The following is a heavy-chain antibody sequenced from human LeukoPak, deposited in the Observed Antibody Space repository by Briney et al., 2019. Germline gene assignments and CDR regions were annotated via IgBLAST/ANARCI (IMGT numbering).Heavy chain of an antibody. V-gene: IGHV3-48*03. CDR2: ISSSSSTI. Sequence: GGSLRLSCAASGFTFSSYEMSWVRQAPGKGLEWVSYISSSSSTIYYADSVKGRFTISRDNAKNSLYLQMNSLRAEDTAVYYCASPQYYYDSSGYSYYFDYWGQGTLVTVSS. CDR3: ASPQYYYDSSGYSYYFDY. D-gene: IGHD3-22*01. J-gene: IGHJ4*02. CDR1: GFTFSSYE.